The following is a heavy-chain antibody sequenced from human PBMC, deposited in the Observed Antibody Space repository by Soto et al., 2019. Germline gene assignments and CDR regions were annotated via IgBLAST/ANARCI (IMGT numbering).Heavy chain of an antibody. CDR2: IFYSGST. V-gene: IGHV4-59*01. CDR3: ARGAADTAMVDS. J-gene: IGHJ4*02. CDR1: GVSIRSYY. D-gene: IGHD5-18*01. Sequence: ETLCLTCPVSGVSIRSYYWTWIRQPPGKGLEWLGYIFYSGSTFYNTSLKSRVTISIHTSKSQFSLQLTSVTAADTAVYYCARGAADTAMVDSWGQGTQVTVSS.